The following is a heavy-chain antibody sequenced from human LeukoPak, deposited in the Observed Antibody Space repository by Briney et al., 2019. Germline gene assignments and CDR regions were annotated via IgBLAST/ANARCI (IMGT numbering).Heavy chain of an antibody. CDR1: GFTFSSYV. CDR2: ISGGGGST. J-gene: IGHJ6*02. CDR3: AKTTVVTQEVYYGMDV. D-gene: IGHD4-23*01. V-gene: IGHV3-23*01. Sequence: LPGGSLRLSCAASGFTFSSYVMSWVRQGPVKGLEWVSGISGGGGSTYYADSVKGRFTISRDNSKNTMYLQMSSLRAEDTAEYFCAKTTVVTQEVYYGMDVWGQGTTVTVSS.